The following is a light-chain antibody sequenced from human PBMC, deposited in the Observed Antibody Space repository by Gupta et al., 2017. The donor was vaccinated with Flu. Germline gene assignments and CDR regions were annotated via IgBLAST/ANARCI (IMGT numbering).Light chain of an antibody. Sequence: VGDRVIVTCRASQSISGWLAWYQQQPGKAPKLLIYQASTLESDVPSRFSGSGSGTAFTLTINSLQPDDSAISYCQQYHSPPITFGGGTKVE. J-gene: IGKJ4*01. V-gene: IGKV1-5*03. CDR1: QSISGW. CDR3: QQYHSPPIT. CDR2: QAS.